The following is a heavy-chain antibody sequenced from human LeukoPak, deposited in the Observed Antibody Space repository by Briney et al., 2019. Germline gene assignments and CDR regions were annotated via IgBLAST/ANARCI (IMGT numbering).Heavy chain of an antibody. J-gene: IGHJ4*02. CDR2: IYYSGST. V-gene: IGHV4-59*08. CDR3: ARSRVAVAVLDY. Sequence: PSETLSLTCAVYGGSFSGYYWSWIRQPPGKGLEWIGYIYYSGSTNYNPSLKSRVTISVDTSKNQFSLRLSSVTAADTAVYYCARSRVAVAVLDYWGQGTLVTVSS. D-gene: IGHD6-19*01. CDR1: GGSFSGYY.